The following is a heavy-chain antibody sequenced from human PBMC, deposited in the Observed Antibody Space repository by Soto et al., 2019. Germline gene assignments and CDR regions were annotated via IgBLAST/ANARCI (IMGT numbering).Heavy chain of an antibody. Sequence: GESLKISCAASGFTFSSYWMSWVRQAPGKGLEWVANIKQDGSEKYYVDSVKGRFTISRDNAKNSLYLQMNSLRAEDTAVYYCARDRTPSIAVAGRTGFDPWGQGTLVTVSS. V-gene: IGHV3-7*05. CDR3: ARDRTPSIAVAGRTGFDP. D-gene: IGHD6-19*01. J-gene: IGHJ5*02. CDR1: GFTFSSYW. CDR2: IKQDGSEK.